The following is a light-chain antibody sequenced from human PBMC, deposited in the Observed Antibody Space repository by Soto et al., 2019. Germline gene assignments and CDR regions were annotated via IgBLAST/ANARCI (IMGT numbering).Light chain of an antibody. V-gene: IGKV3-15*01. J-gene: IGKJ1*01. CDR3: QQYNDWPLT. CDR2: GAF. CDR1: QSVSSN. Sequence: EIVLKQSPNTLSLSPGERATLSCRASQSVSSNLAWYQQKPGQAPSLLIYGAFTRATGIPARFSGTGSGTEFTLTISSLQSEDFALYYCQQYNDWPLTFGQGTKVDIK.